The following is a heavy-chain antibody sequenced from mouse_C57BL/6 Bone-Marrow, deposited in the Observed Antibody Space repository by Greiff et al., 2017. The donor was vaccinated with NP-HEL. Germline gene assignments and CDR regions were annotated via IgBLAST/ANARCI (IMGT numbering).Heavy chain of an antibody. CDR3: TLNYWFAY. CDR2: IDPENGDT. CDR1: GFNIKDDY. J-gene: IGHJ3*01. V-gene: IGHV14-4*01. D-gene: IGHD1-3*01. Sequence: EVQLQQSGAELVRPGASVKLSCTASGFNIKDDYMHWVKQRPEQGLEWIGWIDPENGDTEYASKFQGKATITADTSSNTAYLQLSSLTSEDTAVYYCTLNYWFAYWGQGTLVTVSA.